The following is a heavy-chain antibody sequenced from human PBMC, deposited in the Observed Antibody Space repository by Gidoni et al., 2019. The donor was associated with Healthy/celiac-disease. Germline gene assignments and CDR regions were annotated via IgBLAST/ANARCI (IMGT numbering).Heavy chain of an antibody. CDR3: ASGGVTTVIVFDY. J-gene: IGHJ4*02. Sequence: QVQLVESGGGVVQPGRSLRLSCAASGFTFSSYAMHWVRQAPGKGLEWLAVISYDGSNKYYADSVKGRFTISRDNSKNTLYLQMNSLRAEDTAVYYCASGGVTTVIVFDYWGQGTLVTVSS. D-gene: IGHD4-17*01. V-gene: IGHV3-30-3*01. CDR1: GFTFSSYA. CDR2: ISYDGSNK.